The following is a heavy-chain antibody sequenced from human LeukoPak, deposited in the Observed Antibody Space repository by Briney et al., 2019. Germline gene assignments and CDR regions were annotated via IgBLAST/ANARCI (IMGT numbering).Heavy chain of an antibody. Sequence: GGSLRLSCAASGFTFSSYAMSWVRQAPGKGLEWVSAISGSGGYTYYADSVKGRFTISRDNSKNTLYLQMNSLRAEDTAVYYCARGKESPDFDYWGQGTLVTVSS. CDR2: ISGSGGYT. V-gene: IGHV3-23*01. CDR3: ARGKESPDFDY. CDR1: GFTFSSYA. D-gene: IGHD3-10*01. J-gene: IGHJ4*02.